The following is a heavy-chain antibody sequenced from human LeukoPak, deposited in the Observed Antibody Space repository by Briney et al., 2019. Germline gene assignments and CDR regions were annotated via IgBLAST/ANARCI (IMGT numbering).Heavy chain of an antibody. D-gene: IGHD5-18*01. V-gene: IGHV3-53*01. J-gene: IGHJ4*02. Sequence: PGGSLRLSCAASGFTVSSNYMSWVRQAPEKGLDWVSVISGSAHKIRYADSVKGRFTISRDNSENIVYLQMNNLRVEDTAVYYCAGRLTGYSSGYIHWGQGTLVTVSS. CDR2: ISGSAHKI. CDR3: AGRLTGYSSGYIH. CDR1: GFTVSSNY.